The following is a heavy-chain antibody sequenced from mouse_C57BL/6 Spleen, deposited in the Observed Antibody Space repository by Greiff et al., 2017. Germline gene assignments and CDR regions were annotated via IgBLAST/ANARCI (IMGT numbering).Heavy chain of an antibody. CDR3: ARDGGNDYVFDY. CDR1: GYTFTSYW. V-gene: IGHV1-55*01. CDR2: IYPGSGST. Sequence: QVQLQQPGAELVKPGASVKMSCKASGYTFTSYWITWVKQRPGQGLEWIGDIYPGSGSTNYNEKFKSKATLTVDTSSSTAYMQLSSLTSEDSAVYYCARDGGNDYVFDYWGQGTTLTVSS. D-gene: IGHD2-4*01. J-gene: IGHJ2*01.